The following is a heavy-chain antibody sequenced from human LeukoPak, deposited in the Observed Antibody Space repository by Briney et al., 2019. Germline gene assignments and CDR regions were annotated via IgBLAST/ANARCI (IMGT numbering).Heavy chain of an antibody. Sequence: GGSLRLSCAASGFTFSSYSMNWVRQAPGKGLEWVSAISGSGGSTYYADSVKGRFTISRDNSKNTLYLQMNSLRAEDTAVYYCAGLGPHLYYDSSGYYYWGQGTLVTVSS. CDR2: ISGSGGST. CDR3: AGLGPHLYYDSSGYYY. D-gene: IGHD3-22*01. J-gene: IGHJ4*02. CDR1: GFTFSSYS. V-gene: IGHV3-23*01.